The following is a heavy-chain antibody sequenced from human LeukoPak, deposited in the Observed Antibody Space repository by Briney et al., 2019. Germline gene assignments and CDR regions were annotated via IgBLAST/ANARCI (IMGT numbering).Heavy chain of an antibody. D-gene: IGHD5-18*01. CDR3: GRDTSTAIDY. CDR2: TTNRPNAHTT. V-gene: IGHV3-72*01. CDR1: GFTFTNHY. Sequence: SGGSLRLSCAASGFTFTNHYMDWVRQPPGMGLEWIARTTNRPNAHTTSYAASVRGRFTVSRDDSNNLLHLQMSSLKSDDTAVYYCGRDTSTAIDYWGRGTLVTVSS. J-gene: IGHJ4*02.